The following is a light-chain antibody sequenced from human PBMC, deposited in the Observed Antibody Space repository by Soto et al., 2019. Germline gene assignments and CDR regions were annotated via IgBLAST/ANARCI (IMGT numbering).Light chain of an antibody. CDR3: CSYAGRSNVV. CDR2: EVN. V-gene: IGLV2-23*02. J-gene: IGLJ2*01. CDR1: SGDVGTYNL. Sequence: QSALTQPASVSGSPGQSITISCTGTSGDVGTYNLVSWYQQHPGRAPKLIIFEVNKRPSGVSNRLSGSKSGNTASLAISGLQADDEADYHCCSYAGRSNVVCGGGTKLTVL.